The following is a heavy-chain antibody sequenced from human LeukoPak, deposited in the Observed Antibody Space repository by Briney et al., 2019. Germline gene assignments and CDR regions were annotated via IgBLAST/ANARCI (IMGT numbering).Heavy chain of an antibody. CDR1: GFTFGDYA. CDR3: TRQHDYVWGSYRLDAFDI. V-gene: IGHV3-49*03. J-gene: IGHJ3*02. D-gene: IGHD3-16*02. Sequence: PGGSLRLSCTASGFTFGDYAMGWFRQAPGKGLEWVGVIRSKAYGATTEYAASVKGRFTISRDDSKSIAYLQMNSLKTEDTAVYYCTRQHDYVWGSYRLDAFDIWGQGTMVTVSS. CDR2: IRSKAYGATT.